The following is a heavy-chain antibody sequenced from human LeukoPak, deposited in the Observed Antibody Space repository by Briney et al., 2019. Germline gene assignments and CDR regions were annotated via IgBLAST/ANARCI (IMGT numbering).Heavy chain of an antibody. V-gene: IGHV3-30*18. CDR3: AKSKEVYDYVWGSYRQYYYYYGMDV. CDR1: GFTFSDYH. D-gene: IGHD3-16*02. CDR2: ISYDGSNK. J-gene: IGHJ6*02. Sequence: AGGSLRLSCAASGFTFSDYHMTWIRQAPGKGLEWVAVISYDGSNKYYADSVKGRFTISRDNSKNTLYLQMNSLRAEDTAVYYCAKSKEVYDYVWGSYRQYYYYYGMDVWGRGTTVTVSS.